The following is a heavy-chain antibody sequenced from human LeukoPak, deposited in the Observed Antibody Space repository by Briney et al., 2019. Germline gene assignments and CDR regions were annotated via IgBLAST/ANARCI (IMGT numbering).Heavy chain of an antibody. Sequence: SETLSLTCTVSGGSISSSSYYWGWIRQPPGKGLEWIGSIYHSGSTYYNPSLKSRVTISVDTSKNQFSLKLSSVTAADTAVYYCAREKGETDSSGYYYVEDYWGQGTLVTVSS. CDR2: IYHSGST. D-gene: IGHD3-22*01. J-gene: IGHJ4*02. CDR1: GGSISSSSYY. V-gene: IGHV4-39*07. CDR3: AREKGETDSSGYYYVEDY.